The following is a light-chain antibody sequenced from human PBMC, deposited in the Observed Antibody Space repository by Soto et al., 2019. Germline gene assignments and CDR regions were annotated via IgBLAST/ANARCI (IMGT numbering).Light chain of an antibody. J-gene: IGLJ2*01. CDR2: EVS. V-gene: IGLV2-23*02. CDR1: SSDVGSYNL. CDR3: CSYAGSSTVV. Sequence: QSVLTQPASVSGSPGQSITISCTGTSSDVGSYNLVSWYQQHPGKAPKLMIYEVSKRPSGVSNRFSGSKSGNTASLTISGLQAEDEADYYCCSYAGSSTVVFGVGTKLTVL.